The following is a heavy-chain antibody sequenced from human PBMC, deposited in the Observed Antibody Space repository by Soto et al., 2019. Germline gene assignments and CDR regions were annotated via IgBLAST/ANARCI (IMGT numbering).Heavy chain of an antibody. CDR1: GGTFSIYG. CDR3: ARGGGALRQYAFDI. D-gene: IGHD3-16*01. J-gene: IGHJ3*02. CDR2: IIPIFGTA. Sequence: QVQLVQSGAEVKKPGSSVKVSCKASGGTFSIYGISWVRQATGQGLEWMGGIIPIFGTANYAQKFQGRVTITADESTSTAYMELSSLRSQDTAVYYCARGGGALRQYAFDIWGQGTMVTVSS. V-gene: IGHV1-69*01.